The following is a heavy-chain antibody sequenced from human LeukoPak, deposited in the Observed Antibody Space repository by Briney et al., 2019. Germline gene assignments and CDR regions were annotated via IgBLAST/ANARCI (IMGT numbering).Heavy chain of an antibody. D-gene: IGHD1-26*01. V-gene: IGHV4-39*07. Sequence: PSETLSLTCSVSGGSIRSSSYYWGWIRQPPGKGLEWIGSIYYSGSTYYNSSLKSRVTISVDTSKNQFSLKLTSVTAADTAVYYCAGTVESESFSTFDYWGQGTLVTVSS. J-gene: IGHJ4*02. CDR3: AGTVESESFSTFDY. CDR1: GGSIRSSSYY. CDR2: IYYSGST.